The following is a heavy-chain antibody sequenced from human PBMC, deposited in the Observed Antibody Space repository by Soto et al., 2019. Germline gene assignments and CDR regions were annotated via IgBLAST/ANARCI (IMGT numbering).Heavy chain of an antibody. CDR2: ISSSSSYI. CDR3: ARGRGPHKGGDDFDI. J-gene: IGHJ3*02. V-gene: IGHV3-21*01. Sequence: GGSLRLSCAASGFTFSSYSMNWVRQAPGKGLEWVSSISSSSSYIYYADSVKGRFTISRDNAKNSLYLQMNSLRAEDTAVYYCARGRGPHKGGDDFDIWGQGTMVTVSS. D-gene: IGHD2-21*01. CDR1: GFTFSSYS.